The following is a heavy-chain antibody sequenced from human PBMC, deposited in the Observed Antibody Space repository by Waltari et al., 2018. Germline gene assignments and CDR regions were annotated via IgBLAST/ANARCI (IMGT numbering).Heavy chain of an antibody. CDR3: ARDRSGGSSPEEDWYFDL. J-gene: IGHJ2*01. Sequence: QVQLVQSGAEVKKPGASVKVSCKASGYTFTGYYMHWVRQAPGQGLEWMGRLNPNSGGTNCAQKCQGRVTMTRDTSISTAYMELSRLRSDDTAVYYCARDRSGGSSPEEDWYFDLWGRGTLVTVSS. CDR2: LNPNSGGT. CDR1: GYTFTGYY. D-gene: IGHD3-10*01. V-gene: IGHV1-2*06.